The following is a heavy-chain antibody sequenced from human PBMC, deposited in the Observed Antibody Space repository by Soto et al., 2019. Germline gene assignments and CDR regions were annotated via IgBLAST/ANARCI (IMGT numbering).Heavy chain of an antibody. CDR3: ARDLMAFDY. J-gene: IGHJ4*02. CDR1: GGSVSSGSYY. Sequence: SETLSLTCTVSGGSVSSGSYYWSWIRQPPGKGLEWIGYIYYSGSTNYNPSLKSRVTISVDTSKNQFSLKLSSVTAADTAVYYCARDLMAFDYWSQGTLVTVSS. D-gene: IGHD3-10*01. CDR2: IYYSGST. V-gene: IGHV4-61*01.